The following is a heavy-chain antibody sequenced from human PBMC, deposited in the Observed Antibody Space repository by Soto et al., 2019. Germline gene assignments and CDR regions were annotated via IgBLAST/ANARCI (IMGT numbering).Heavy chain of an antibody. D-gene: IGHD3-16*01. CDR1: GFTFSRHW. CDR2: INSDGSKT. Sequence: EVQLVESGGGLVQPGGSLRLSCAAAGFTFSRHWMHWVRQAPGKWLVWVSRINSDGSKTSADSVKGRFTISRDNAKNTLYLQMNSLRAEDTAVYYFSRGGGEVLPRQPPSDYWGQGTLVTVSS. CDR3: SRGGGEVLPRQPPSDY. J-gene: IGHJ4*02. V-gene: IGHV3-74*01.